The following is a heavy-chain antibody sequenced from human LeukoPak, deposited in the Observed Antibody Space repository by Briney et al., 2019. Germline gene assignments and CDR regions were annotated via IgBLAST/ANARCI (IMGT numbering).Heavy chain of an antibody. J-gene: IGHJ4*02. D-gene: IGHD6-19*01. V-gene: IGHV3-21*01. CDR2: ISSSSSYI. CDR3: ARGTYSSGWNPTGFDY. Sequence: GGSLRLSCAASGFTFSSYSMNWVRQAPGKGLEWVSSISSSSSYIYYADSVKGRFTISRDNAKNSLYLQMNSLRAEDTAVYYCARGTYSSGWNPTGFDYWGQGTLVTVSS. CDR1: GFTFSSYS.